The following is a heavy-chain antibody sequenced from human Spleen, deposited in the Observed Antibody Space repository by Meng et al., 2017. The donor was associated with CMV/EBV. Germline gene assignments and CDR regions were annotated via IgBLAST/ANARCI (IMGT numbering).Heavy chain of an antibody. CDR3: ARLSGYYDILGDDY. Sequence: GESLKISCAASGFTFSSYWMHWVRQAPGKGLVWVARIDSDESNTSDESKTRYADSVKGRFTISRDNAKSTLYLQMNSLRAEDSAVYYCARLSGYYDILGDDYWGQGTLVTVSS. J-gene: IGHJ4*02. CDR1: GFTFSSYW. V-gene: IGHV3-74*01. CDR2: IDSDESNT. D-gene: IGHD3-9*01.